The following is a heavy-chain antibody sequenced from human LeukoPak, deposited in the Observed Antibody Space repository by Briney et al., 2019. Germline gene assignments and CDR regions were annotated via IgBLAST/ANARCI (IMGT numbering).Heavy chain of an antibody. CDR3: AKGEDYDYVWGSYRYYIDV. V-gene: IGHV3-23*01. Sequence: SCKASGGTFSSYAMSWVRQAPGKGLEWVSAISGSGGSTYYADSVKGRFTISRDNSKNTLYLQMNSLRAEDTAVYYCAKGEDYDYVWGSYRYYIDVWGKGTTVTVSS. J-gene: IGHJ6*03. CDR1: GGTFSSYA. D-gene: IGHD3-16*02. CDR2: ISGSGGST.